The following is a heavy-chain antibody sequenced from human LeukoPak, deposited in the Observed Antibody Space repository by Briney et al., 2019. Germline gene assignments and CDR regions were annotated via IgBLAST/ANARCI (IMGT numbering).Heavy chain of an antibody. Sequence: GGSLRLSCAASGFTFSSYSMNWVRQAPGKGLEWVSSIGSSSSYIYYADSVKGRFTISRDNAKNSLYLQMNSLRAEDTAVYYCARGVVIEYFQHWGQGTLVTVSS. V-gene: IGHV3-21*01. CDR2: IGSSSSYI. CDR1: GFTFSSYS. CDR3: ARGVVIEYFQH. J-gene: IGHJ1*01. D-gene: IGHD3-3*01.